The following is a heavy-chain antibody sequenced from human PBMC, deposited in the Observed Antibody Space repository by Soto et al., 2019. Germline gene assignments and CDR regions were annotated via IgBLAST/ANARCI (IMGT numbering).Heavy chain of an antibody. CDR1: GGSISSSSYY. CDR2: IYYSGST. CDR3: ARDKQWLVYAFDI. V-gene: IGHV4-39*07. D-gene: IGHD6-19*01. J-gene: IGHJ3*02. Sequence: SETLSLTCTVSGGSISSSSYYWGWIRQPPGKGLEWIGSIYYSGSTYYNPSLKSRVTISVDTSKNQFSLKLSSVTAADTAVYYCARDKQWLVYAFDIWGQGTMVTVSS.